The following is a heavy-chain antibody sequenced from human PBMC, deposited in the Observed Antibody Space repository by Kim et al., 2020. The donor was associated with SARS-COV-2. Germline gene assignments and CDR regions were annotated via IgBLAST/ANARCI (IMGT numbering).Heavy chain of an antibody. CDR2: IYHSGST. J-gene: IGHJ4*02. CDR3: AGRNRYSSGWSNRGYFDY. CDR1: GGSISSSNW. Sequence: SETLSLTCAVSGGSISSSNWWSWVRQPPGKGLEWIGEIYHSGSTNYNPSLKSRVTISVDKSKNQFSLKLSSVTAADTAVYYCAGRNRYSSGWSNRGYFDYWGQGTLVTVSS. V-gene: IGHV4-4*02. D-gene: IGHD6-19*01.